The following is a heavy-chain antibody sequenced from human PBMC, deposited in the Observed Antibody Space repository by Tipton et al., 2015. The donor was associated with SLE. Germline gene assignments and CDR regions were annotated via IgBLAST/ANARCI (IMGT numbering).Heavy chain of an antibody. CDR2: IWYDGSNK. J-gene: IGHJ4*02. CDR1: GFTFSSYG. CDR3: AKDPGIAALTYFDY. Sequence: RSLRLSYAASGFTFSSYGMHWVRQAPGKGLEWVAVIWYDGSNKYYADSVKGRFTISRDNSKNTLYLQMNSLRAEDTAVYYCAKDPGIAALTYFDYWGQGTLVTVSS. V-gene: IGHV3-30*18. D-gene: IGHD6-13*01.